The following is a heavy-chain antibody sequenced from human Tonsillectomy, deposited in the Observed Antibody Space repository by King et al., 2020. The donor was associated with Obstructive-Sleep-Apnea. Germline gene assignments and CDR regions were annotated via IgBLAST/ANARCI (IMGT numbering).Heavy chain of an antibody. D-gene: IGHD6-13*01. CDR3: AKGGYSSSWS. J-gene: IGHJ4*02. CDR1: GFTFDDYA. V-gene: IGHV3-9*01. CDR2: ISWNSGSI. Sequence: VQLVESGGGLVQPGRSLRLSCAASGFTFDDYAMHGVRQAPGKGLEWVSWISWNSGSIDYADSVKGRFTISRDNAKNSLYLQMNSLRAEDTALYYCAKGGYSSSWSWGQGTLVTVSS.